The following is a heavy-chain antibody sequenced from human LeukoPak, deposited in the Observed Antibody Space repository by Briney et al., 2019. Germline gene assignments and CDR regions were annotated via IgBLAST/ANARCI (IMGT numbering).Heavy chain of an antibody. D-gene: IGHD2-15*01. CDR2: INPNSGGT. CDR1: GYTFTGYT. V-gene: IGHV1-2*02. CDR3: ARNVVVAATYQGY. Sequence: ASVKASFKASGYTFTGYTMHWVRQAPGQGLEWMGWINPNSGGTNYAQKFQGRVTMTRDTSISTVYMELSRLRSDDTAVYYCARNVVVAATYQGYWGQGTLVIVSS. J-gene: IGHJ4*02.